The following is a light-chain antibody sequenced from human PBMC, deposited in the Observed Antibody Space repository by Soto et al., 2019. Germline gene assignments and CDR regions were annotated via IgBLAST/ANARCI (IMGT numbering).Light chain of an antibody. CDR3: QQYGGSPRT. CDR1: QSVSSNY. J-gene: IGKJ1*01. Sequence: EIVVTQSPGTLSLSPGEGATLSCRASQSVSSNYLAWYQQKPGQAPRLLIYGASNRATGIPDRFSGSGSGTDFTLTISRLEPEDFAVYYCQQYGGSPRTFGQGTKVDIK. CDR2: GAS. V-gene: IGKV3-20*01.